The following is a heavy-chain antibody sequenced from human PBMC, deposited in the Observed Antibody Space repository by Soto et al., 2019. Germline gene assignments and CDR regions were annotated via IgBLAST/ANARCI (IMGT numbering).Heavy chain of an antibody. CDR2: ISTYNGNT. J-gene: IGHJ6*02. CDR3: GRDLTVTRYALDV. V-gene: IGHV1-18*01. Sequence: QVQLVQSGAEGKKPGASVKVSCTASGYTFTSYGITWVRQAPGQGLEWMGYISTYNGNTNYAQILQGRVTMTTDRSTSTAYIERRSLRSDDTGVYYCGRDLTVTRYALDVWGQGTTVTVSS. CDR1: GYTFTSYG. D-gene: IGHD4-4*01.